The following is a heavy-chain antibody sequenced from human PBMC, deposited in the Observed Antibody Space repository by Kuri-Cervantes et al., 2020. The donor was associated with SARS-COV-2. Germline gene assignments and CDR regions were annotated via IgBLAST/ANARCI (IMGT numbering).Heavy chain of an antibody. Sequence: SETLSLTCAVSGYSISSGYYWGWIRQPPGKGLEWIGSIYHSGGTYYNPSLKSRVTISVDTSKNQFSLKLSSVTAADTAVYYCARRTLDTAMVRGVRAPNDAFDIWGQGTMVTVSS. D-gene: IGHD5-18*01. CDR1: GYSISSGYY. J-gene: IGHJ3*02. CDR2: IYHSGGT. CDR3: ARRTLDTAMVRGVRAPNDAFDI. V-gene: IGHV4-38-2*01.